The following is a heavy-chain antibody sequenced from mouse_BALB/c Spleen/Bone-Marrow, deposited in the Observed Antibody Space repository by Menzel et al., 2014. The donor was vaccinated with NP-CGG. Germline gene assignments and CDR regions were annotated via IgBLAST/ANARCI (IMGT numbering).Heavy chain of an antibody. V-gene: IGHV5-17*02. Sequence: EVKLMESGGGLVQPGGSRKLSCAASGFTFSSFGMHWIRQAPEKGLEWVAYINGGSNTIYYADTVKGRFTISRDNPKNTLFLQMTSLRSEDSAMYFCARGTTALMYFDVWGAGTTVTVSS. J-gene: IGHJ1*01. CDR1: GFTFSSFG. CDR2: INGGSNTI. D-gene: IGHD1-2*01. CDR3: ARGTTALMYFDV.